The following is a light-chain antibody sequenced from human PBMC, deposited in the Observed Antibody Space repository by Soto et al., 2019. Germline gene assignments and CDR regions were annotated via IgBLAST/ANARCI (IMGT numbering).Light chain of an antibody. J-gene: IGLJ2*01. Sequence: QSALTQPASVSGSPRQSITISCTGTSSDVGGYNYVSWYQQHPGKAPKLMIYDVSNRPSGVSNRFSGSKSGNTASLTISGLQAEDEADYYCSSYTSSIVVFGGGTKLTV. CDR1: SSDVGGYNY. CDR3: SSYTSSIVV. CDR2: DVS. V-gene: IGLV2-14*01.